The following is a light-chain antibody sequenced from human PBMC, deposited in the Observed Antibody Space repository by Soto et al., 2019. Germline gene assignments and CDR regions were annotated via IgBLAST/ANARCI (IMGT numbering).Light chain of an antibody. CDR1: QDIRNY. Sequence: DIQMTQSPSSLSASVGDRVTITCRASQDIRNYLAWFQLKPGEAPKSLIYVASSLQSGVPSKFSGSGSGTDFTLTISSLQPEDFATYYCQQYNRYPLTFGGGTKVEI. V-gene: IGKV1-16*02. CDR2: VAS. J-gene: IGKJ4*01. CDR3: QQYNRYPLT.